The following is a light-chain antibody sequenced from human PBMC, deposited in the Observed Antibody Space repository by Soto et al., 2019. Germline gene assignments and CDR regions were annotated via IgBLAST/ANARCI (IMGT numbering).Light chain of an antibody. CDR2: AAS. Sequence: DIQMTQSPCSLSASVGDRVTITCRTSKSISSYLNWYQQKPGKAPKLLIYAASSLQSGVPSRFSGSGSGTDFTLTISSLQPEDFATYYCQQSYSTPYTFGQGTKLEIK. CDR3: QQSYSTPYT. CDR1: KSISSY. V-gene: IGKV1-39*01. J-gene: IGKJ2*01.